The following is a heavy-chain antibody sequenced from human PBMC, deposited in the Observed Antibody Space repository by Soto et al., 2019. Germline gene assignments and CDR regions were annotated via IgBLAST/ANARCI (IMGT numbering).Heavy chain of an antibody. V-gene: IGHV3-21*01. Sequence: GGSLRLSCAASGFTFSGYTMNWVRQAPGKGLEWVSSITSGSSYIYYADSVKGRFTISRDNAKNSLYLQINSLRAEDTAMYYCARDAFDSDYWGQGTLVTVSS. CDR3: ARDAFDSDY. CDR1: GFTFSGYT. D-gene: IGHD3-9*01. CDR2: ITSGSSYI. J-gene: IGHJ4*02.